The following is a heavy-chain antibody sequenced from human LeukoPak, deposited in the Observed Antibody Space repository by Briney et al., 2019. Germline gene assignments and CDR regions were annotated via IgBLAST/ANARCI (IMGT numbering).Heavy chain of an antibody. J-gene: IGHJ6*03. CDR1: GVTFSSSA. CDR2: IIPIFGSS. CDR3: ARALFLPYYYYYYMDV. D-gene: IGHD2-21*01. Sequence: ASVKVSCKASGVTFSSSAISWVREAPGQGLEWLGGIIPIFGSSNYAQNFQDRVTITADESTSTAYMELSSLRSEDTAVYYCARALFLPYYYYYYMDVWGKGTTVTVSS. V-gene: IGHV1-69*13.